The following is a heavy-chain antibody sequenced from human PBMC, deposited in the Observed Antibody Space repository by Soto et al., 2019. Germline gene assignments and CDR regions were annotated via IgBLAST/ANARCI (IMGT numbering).Heavy chain of an antibody. J-gene: IGHJ4*02. CDR1: GFTFSSYG. V-gene: IGHV3-33*01. CDR3: ARVGGIDYGDYFDY. CDR2: IWYDGRNK. D-gene: IGHD4-17*01. Sequence: QVQLVESGGGVVQPGRSLRLSCAASGFTFSSYGMHWVRQAPGKGLEWVAVIWYDGRNKYYADSVKGRFTISRDNSKNTLYLQMNSLRAEDTAVYYCARVGGIDYGDYFDYWGQGTLVTVSS.